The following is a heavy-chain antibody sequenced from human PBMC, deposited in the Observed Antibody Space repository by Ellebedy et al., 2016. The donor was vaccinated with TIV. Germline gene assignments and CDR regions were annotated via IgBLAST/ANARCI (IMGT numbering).Heavy chain of an antibody. V-gene: IGHV3-21*01. CDR2: ISSSSSYI. Sequence: GESLKISXAASGFTFSSYSMNWVRQAPGKGLEWVSSISSSSSYIYYADSVKGRFTISRDNAKNSLYLQMNSLRAEDTAVYYCARDSFGYYGSGSDSCAGMDVWGQGTTVTVSS. D-gene: IGHD3-10*01. J-gene: IGHJ6*02. CDR1: GFTFSSYS. CDR3: ARDSFGYYGSGSDSCAGMDV.